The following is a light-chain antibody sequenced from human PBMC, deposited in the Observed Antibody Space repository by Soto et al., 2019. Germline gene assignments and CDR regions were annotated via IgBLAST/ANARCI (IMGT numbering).Light chain of an antibody. CDR2: EVS. V-gene: IGLV2-14*01. Sequence: QSVLTQPASVSGSPGQSITISCTGTSSDVGGYNYDSWYQQHPGKAPKLMIYEVSSRPSGISNRFSDSKSGNTASLTISGLQAEDEADYYCSSYTSSNFWVFGEGTKVTVL. J-gene: IGLJ3*02. CDR3: SSYTSSNFWV. CDR1: SSDVGGYNY.